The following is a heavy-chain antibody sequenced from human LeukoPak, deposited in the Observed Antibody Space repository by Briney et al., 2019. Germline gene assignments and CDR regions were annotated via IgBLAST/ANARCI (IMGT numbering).Heavy chain of an antibody. Sequence: GRSLRLSCAASGFTFSSYAMHWVRQAPGKGPEWVAVISYDGSNKYYADSVEGRFTISRDNSKNTLYLQMNGLRAEDTAVYYCARDLGAHCSSTSCPRGAFDYWGQGTLVTVSS. D-gene: IGHD2-2*01. CDR1: GFTFSSYA. CDR2: ISYDGSNK. CDR3: ARDLGAHCSSTSCPRGAFDY. V-gene: IGHV3-30*04. J-gene: IGHJ4*02.